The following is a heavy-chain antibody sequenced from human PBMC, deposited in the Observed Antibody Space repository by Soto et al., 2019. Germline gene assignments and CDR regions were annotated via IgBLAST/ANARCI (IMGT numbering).Heavy chain of an antibody. CDR3: ARLADYYDSSGYYSFFDY. V-gene: IGHV3-13*01. CDR1: GFTFSSYD. J-gene: IGHJ4*02. D-gene: IGHD3-22*01. CDR2: IGTAGDT. Sequence: EVQLVESGGGLVQPGGSLRLSCAASGFTFSSYDMHWVRQATGKGLEWVSAIGTAGDTYYPGSVKGRFTISRENAKNSLYLQMNSLRAEATAVYYCARLADYYDSSGYYSFFDYWGQGTLVTVSS.